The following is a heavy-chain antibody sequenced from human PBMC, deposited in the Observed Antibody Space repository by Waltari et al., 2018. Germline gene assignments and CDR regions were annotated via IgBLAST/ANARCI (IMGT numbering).Heavy chain of an antibody. D-gene: IGHD6-13*01. Sequence: LRLSCAASGFTFSSYWMSWVRQAPGKGLEWVANIKQDGSEKYYVDSVKGRFTISRDNAKNSLYLQMNSLRAEDTAVYYCARDSGAAASNWFDPWGQGTLVTVSS. V-gene: IGHV3-7*01. J-gene: IGHJ5*02. CDR2: IKQDGSEK. CDR3: ARDSGAAASNWFDP. CDR1: GFTFSSYW.